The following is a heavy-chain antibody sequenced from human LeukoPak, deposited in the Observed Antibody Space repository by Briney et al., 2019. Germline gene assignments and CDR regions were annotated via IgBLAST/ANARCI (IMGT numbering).Heavy chain of an antibody. CDR2: IYTSGGT. V-gene: IGHV4-61*02. D-gene: IGHD6-19*01. CDR1: GGSISNLDYY. J-gene: IGHJ4*02. Sequence: SETLSPTCTVSGGSISNLDYYWTWIRQPAGKRLEWIGRIYTSGGTNYNPSLKSRVTISVDTSKNQFSLKLSSVTAADTAVYYCARGGAVDPLLLDYWGQGTLVTVSS. CDR3: ARGGAVDPLLLDY.